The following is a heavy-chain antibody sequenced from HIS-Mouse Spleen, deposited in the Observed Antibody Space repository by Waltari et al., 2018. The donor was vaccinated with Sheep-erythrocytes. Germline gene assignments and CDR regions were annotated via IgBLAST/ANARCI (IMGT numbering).Heavy chain of an antibody. D-gene: IGHD4-17*01. CDR1: GFTVSSNY. V-gene: IGHV3-53*01. J-gene: IGHJ3*02. CDR2: IYSGGST. Sequence: EVQLVESGGGLIQPGGSLRLSCAASGFTVSSNYMSWVRQAPGKGVEWGSVIYSGGSTYYADSVKGRFTISRDNSKNTLYLQMNSLRAEDTAVYYCARGHPDYGDYDAFDIWGQGTMVTVSS. CDR3: ARGHPDYGDYDAFDI.